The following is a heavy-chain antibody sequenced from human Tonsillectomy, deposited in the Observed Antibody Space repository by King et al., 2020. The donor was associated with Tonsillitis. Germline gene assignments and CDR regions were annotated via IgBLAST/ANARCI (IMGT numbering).Heavy chain of an antibody. CDR2: IYTSGST. CDR1: GGSISSGSYY. D-gene: IGHD2-2*02. J-gene: IGHJ6*03. V-gene: IGHV4-61*02. Sequence: VQLQESGPGLVKPSQTLSLTCTVSGGSISSGSYYWSWIRQPAGKGLEWIGRIYTSGSTNYSPSLRSRVTMSVDTSKNQFSLKLSSVTAADTAVYYCARDVFVVVPAAIAPYQYYYMDVWGKGTTVTVSS. CDR3: ARDVFVVVPAAIAPYQYYYMDV.